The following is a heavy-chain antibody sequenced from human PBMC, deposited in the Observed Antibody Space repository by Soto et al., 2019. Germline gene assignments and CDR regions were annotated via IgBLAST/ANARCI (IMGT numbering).Heavy chain of an antibody. CDR3: AREWVTMVKGSYGMDV. CDR2: IWYDGSNK. Sequence: GGSLRLSCAASGFTFSSYGMHWVRQAPGKGLEWVAVIWYDGSNKYYADSVKGRFTISRDNSKNTLYLQMNSLRAEDTAVYYCAREWVTMVKGSYGMDVWGQGTTVTVSS. CDR1: GFTFSSYG. D-gene: IGHD3-10*01. V-gene: IGHV3-33*01. J-gene: IGHJ6*02.